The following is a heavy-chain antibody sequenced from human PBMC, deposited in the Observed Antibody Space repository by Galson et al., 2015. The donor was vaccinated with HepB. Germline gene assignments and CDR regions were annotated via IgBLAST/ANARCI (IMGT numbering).Heavy chain of an antibody. CDR2: IKQDGSET. J-gene: IGHJ4*02. Sequence: SLRLSCAASGFTFSHYRMNWVRQAPGKGLEWVANIKQDGSETYYVDSMKGRFTISRDNAKNSLYLQMNNLRAEDTAVYYCARGYHILTPDYTSRIEVLDYWGQGTLVTVSS. CDR1: GFTFSHYR. V-gene: IGHV3-7*01. CDR3: ARGYHILTPDYTSRIEVLDY. D-gene: IGHD3-9*01.